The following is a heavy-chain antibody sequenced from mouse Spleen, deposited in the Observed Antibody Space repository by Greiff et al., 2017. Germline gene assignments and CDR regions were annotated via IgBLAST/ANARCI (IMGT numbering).Heavy chain of an antibody. J-gene: IGHJ3*01. Sequence: VQLQQSGPELVKPGASVKISCKASGYTFTDYYMNWVKQSHGKSLEWIGDINPNNGGTSYNQKFKGKATLTVDKSSSTAYMELRSLTSEDSAVYYCARTDYEGFAYWGQGTLVTVSA. D-gene: IGHD1-1*01. CDR1: GYTFTDYY. V-gene: IGHV1-26*01. CDR3: ARTDYEGFAY. CDR2: INPNNGGT.